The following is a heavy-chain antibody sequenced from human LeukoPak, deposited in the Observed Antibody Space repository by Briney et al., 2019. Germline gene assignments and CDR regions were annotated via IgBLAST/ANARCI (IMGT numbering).Heavy chain of an antibody. V-gene: IGHV1-46*01. J-gene: IGHJ4*02. Sequence: ASVKVSCKASGYTFTSYYMHWVRQAPGQGLEWMGIINPSGGSTSYAQKFQGRVTMTRDTSISTAYMELSRLRSDDTAVYYCARDPSNTSGRNILFDYWGQGTLLTVSS. CDR1: GYTFTSYY. CDR3: ARDPSNTSGRNILFDY. CDR2: INPSGGST. D-gene: IGHD6-19*01.